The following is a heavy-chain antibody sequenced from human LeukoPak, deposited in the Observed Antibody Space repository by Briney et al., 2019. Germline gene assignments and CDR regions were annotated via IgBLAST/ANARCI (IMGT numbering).Heavy chain of an antibody. CDR3: AKLQHGSDS. V-gene: IGHV3-23*01. CDR1: RFTFRSRP. Sequence: GGSLRLSCAAPRFTFRSRPRGTVRQPPGKGLEWVSGISGSGDRTYYAESVKGRFTISRDNSKNTLYLQMNSLRAEDTAVYYCAKLQHGSDSWGQGTLVTVSS. J-gene: IGHJ4*02. CDR2: ISGSGDRT. D-gene: IGHD6-13*01.